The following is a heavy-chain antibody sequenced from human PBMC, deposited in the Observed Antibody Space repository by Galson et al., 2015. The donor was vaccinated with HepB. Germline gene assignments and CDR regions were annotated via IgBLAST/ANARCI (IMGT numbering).Heavy chain of an antibody. CDR2: IYPGDSDT. CDR3: ARPSTYCSSTSCYEGAPAPFDY. V-gene: IGHV5-51*01. Sequence: QSGAEVKKPGESLKISCKGSGYSFTSYWIGWVRQMPGKGLEWMGIIYPGDSDTRYSPSFQGQVTISADKSISTAYLQWSSLKASDTAMYYCARPSTYCSSTSCYEGAPAPFDYWGQGTLVTVSS. CDR1: GYSFTSYW. J-gene: IGHJ4*02. D-gene: IGHD2-2*01.